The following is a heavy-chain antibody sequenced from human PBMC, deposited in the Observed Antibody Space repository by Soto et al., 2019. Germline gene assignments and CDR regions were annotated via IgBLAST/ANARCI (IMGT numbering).Heavy chain of an antibody. CDR2: IIPIFGTA. V-gene: IGHV1-69*13. CDR1: GGTFSSYA. J-gene: IGHJ6*02. D-gene: IGHD3-10*01. CDR3: AKDDLLWFGELYYYGMDV. Sequence: GASVKVSCKASGGTFSSYAISWVRQAPGQGLEWMGGIIPIFGTANYAQKFQGRVTITADESTSTAYMELNSLRAEDTAVYYCAKDDLLWFGELYYYGMDVWGQGTTVTVSS.